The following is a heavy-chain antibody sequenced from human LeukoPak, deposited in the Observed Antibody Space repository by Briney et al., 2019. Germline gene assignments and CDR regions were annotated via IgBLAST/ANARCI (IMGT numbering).Heavy chain of an antibody. D-gene: IGHD1-26*01. CDR3: ARVSSGSYYGTGNWFDP. Sequence: GASVKVSCKASGYTFTSYGISWVRQAPGQGLEWMGWINAYNGNTNYAQKLQGRVTMTTDTSTSTAYMELRSLRSDDTAVYYCARVSSGSYYGTGNWFDPWGQGTLVTVSS. V-gene: IGHV1-18*01. CDR2: INAYNGNT. J-gene: IGHJ5*02. CDR1: GYTFTSYG.